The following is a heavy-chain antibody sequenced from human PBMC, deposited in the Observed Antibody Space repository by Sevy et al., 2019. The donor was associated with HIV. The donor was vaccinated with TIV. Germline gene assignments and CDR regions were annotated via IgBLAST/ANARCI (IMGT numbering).Heavy chain of an antibody. D-gene: IGHD2-8*01. Sequence: SETLSLKCSVSGGSVNNHYWTWIRQPPGKGLEWLGYAHYSGRPDYNPSLKSRLTISLDMSKNQFSLQLDSVTAADTAIYYCASFGINVVPRFDPWGQGTLVTVSS. CDR2: AHYSGRP. CDR3: ASFGINVVPRFDP. CDR1: GGSVNNHY. J-gene: IGHJ5*02. V-gene: IGHV4-59*02.